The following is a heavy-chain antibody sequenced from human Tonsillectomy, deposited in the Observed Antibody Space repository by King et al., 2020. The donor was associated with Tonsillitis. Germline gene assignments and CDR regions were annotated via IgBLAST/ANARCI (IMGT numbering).Heavy chain of an antibody. V-gene: IGHV4-34*01. CDR3: AKLATHVMDV. CDR2: INHSGST. CDR1: GGSLSGYY. J-gene: IGHJ6*04. D-gene: IGHD6-6*01. Sequence: VQLQQWGAGLLKPSETLSLTCAVYGGSLSGYYWSWIRQPPGKGLEWIGEINHSGSTNYNPSLKSRVTISVDPSKNQFSLKLSSVTAADTAVFYCAKLATHVMDVWGKGTPVTVSS.